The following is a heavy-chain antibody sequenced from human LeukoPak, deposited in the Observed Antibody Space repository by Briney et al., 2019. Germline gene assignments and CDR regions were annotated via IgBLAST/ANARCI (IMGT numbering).Heavy chain of an antibody. D-gene: IGHD6-13*01. CDR1: GYSISSGYY. CDR3: ARHIAAAGIDY. CDR2: IYHSGST. J-gene: IGHJ4*02. V-gene: IGHV4-38-2*01. Sequence: SETLSLTCAVSGYSISSGYYWGWIRQPPGKGLAWIGSIYHSGSTYYNPSLKSRVTISVDTSKNQFSLKLSSVTAADTAVYYCARHIAAAGIDYWGQGTLVTVSS.